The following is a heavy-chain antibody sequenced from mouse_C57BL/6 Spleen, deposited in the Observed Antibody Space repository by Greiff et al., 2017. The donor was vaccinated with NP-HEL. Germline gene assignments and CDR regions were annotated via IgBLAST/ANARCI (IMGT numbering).Heavy chain of an antibody. CDR2: IYPGDGDT. CDR1: GYAFSSYW. V-gene: IGHV1-80*01. CDR3: ARGLSYYDAMDY. D-gene: IGHD2-10*01. Sequence: QVQLQQSGAELVKPGASVKISCKASGYAFSSYWMNWVKQRPGKGLEWIGQIYPGDGDTNYNGKFKGKATLTADKSSSTAYMQLSSLTSEDSAVYFCARGLSYYDAMDYWGQGTSVTVSS. J-gene: IGHJ4*01.